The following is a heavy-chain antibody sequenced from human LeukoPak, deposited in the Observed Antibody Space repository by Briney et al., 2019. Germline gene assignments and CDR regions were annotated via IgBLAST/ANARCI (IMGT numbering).Heavy chain of an antibody. CDR3: ARSSMVRGVISVFDY. CDR2: IYYSGST. CDR1: GGSISSSSYY. Sequence: PSETLSLTCTVSGGSISSSSYYWGWIRQPPGKGLEWNGSIYYSGSTYYNPSLKSRVTISVDTSKNQFSLKLSSVTAADTAVYYCARSSMVRGVISVFDYWGQGTLVTVSS. D-gene: IGHD3-10*01. V-gene: IGHV4-39*01. J-gene: IGHJ4*02.